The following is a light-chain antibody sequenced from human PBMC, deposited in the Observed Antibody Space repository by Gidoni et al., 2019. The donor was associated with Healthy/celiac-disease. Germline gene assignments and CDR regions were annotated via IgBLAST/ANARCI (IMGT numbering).Light chain of an antibody. CDR3: SSYAGSNNGV. Sequence: QSALPQPPSASRSPGQSVTISCTGTSSDVGGYTYVSWYQQHPGKAPKLMIYEVSKRPSGVHDRFSGSKSGNTASLTVSGLQAEDEADYYCSSYAGSNNGVFGGGTKLTVL. J-gene: IGLJ3*02. V-gene: IGLV2-8*01. CDR1: SSDVGGYTY. CDR2: EVS.